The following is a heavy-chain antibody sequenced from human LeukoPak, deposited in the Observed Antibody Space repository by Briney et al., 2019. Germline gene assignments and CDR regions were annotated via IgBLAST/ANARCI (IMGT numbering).Heavy chain of an antibody. V-gene: IGHV4-59*01. D-gene: IGHD6-13*01. CDR2: LHHGGST. CDR1: GGSISGYY. CDR3: ASGIAAAGTGDY. Sequence: SETLSLTCTVFGGSISGYYWNWIRQVPGKGLEWIGFLHHGGSTDYNPSLQSRVTISVDTSKNQLSLKLRSVTAADTAVYYCASGIAAAGTGDYWGQGTLVTVSS. J-gene: IGHJ4*02.